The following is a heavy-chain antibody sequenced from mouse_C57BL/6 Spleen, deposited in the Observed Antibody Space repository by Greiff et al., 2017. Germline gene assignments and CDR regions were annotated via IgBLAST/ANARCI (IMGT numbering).Heavy chain of an antibody. Sequence: QVQLQQSGPELVKPGASVKISCKASGYAFSSSWMNWVKQRPGKGLEWIGRIYPGAGDTNYNGQFKGKATLTEDKSSSTAYMQLSSLTSEDSAVYFCARYYNGSEDYCDYWGQGTTLTVSA. V-gene: IGHV1-82*01. D-gene: IGHD1-1*01. CDR1: GYAFSSSW. CDR2: IYPGAGDT. J-gene: IGHJ2*01. CDR3: ARYYNGSEDYCDY.